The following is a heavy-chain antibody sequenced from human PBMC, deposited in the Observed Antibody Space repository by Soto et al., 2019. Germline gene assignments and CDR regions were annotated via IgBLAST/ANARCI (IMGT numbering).Heavy chain of an antibody. Sequence: PSETLSLTCTVSGGSISSSSYYWGWIRQPPGKGLEWIGSIYYSGSTYYNPSLKSRVTISVDTSKNQFSLKLSSVTAADTAVYYCARGGIVVVVAARDAFDIWGQGTMVT. CDR3: ARGGIVVVVAARDAFDI. V-gene: IGHV4-39*01. CDR2: IYYSGST. CDR1: GGSISSSSYY. J-gene: IGHJ3*02. D-gene: IGHD2-15*01.